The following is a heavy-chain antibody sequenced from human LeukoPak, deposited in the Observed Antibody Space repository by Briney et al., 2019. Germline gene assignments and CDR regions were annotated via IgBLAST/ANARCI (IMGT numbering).Heavy chain of an antibody. CDR1: GYSFTSNY. CDR3: ASNHDSSDYTFDY. J-gene: IGHJ4*02. V-gene: IGHV1-46*01. Sequence: ASVKVSCKASGYSFTSNYIHWVRQAPGQGLEWMGMIYPSDGSTSYAQKFQGRVTMTRDTSTSTVYMELSSLRSEDTAVYYCASNHDSSDYTFDYWGQGTLVTVSS. D-gene: IGHD3-22*01. CDR2: IYPSDGST.